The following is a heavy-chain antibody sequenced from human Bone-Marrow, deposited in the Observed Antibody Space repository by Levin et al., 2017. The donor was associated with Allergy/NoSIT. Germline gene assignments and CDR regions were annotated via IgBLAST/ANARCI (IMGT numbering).Heavy chain of an antibody. V-gene: IGHV3-23*01. CDR2: FGSSGGDT. CDR3: AKVYHAFDI. J-gene: IGHJ3*02. Sequence: GGSLRLSCEASGFTFTSSAINWVRQAPGKGLEWVASFGSSGGDTYYADSVKGRFTLSRDDSKNTLYLQMKSLRAEDTAVYYCAKVYHAFDIWGQGTMVTVSS. CDR1: GFTFTSSA.